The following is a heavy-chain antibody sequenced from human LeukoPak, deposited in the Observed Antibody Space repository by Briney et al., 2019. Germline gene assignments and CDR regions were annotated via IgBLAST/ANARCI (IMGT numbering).Heavy chain of an antibody. J-gene: IGHJ4*02. Sequence: ASVKVSCKASGGTFSSYAISWVRQAPGQGLEWMGWINPNSGGTNYAQKFQGRVTMTRDTSISTAYMELSRLRSDDTAVYYCARGELLPPTDYWGQGTLVTVSS. CDR1: GGTFSSYA. CDR2: INPNSGGT. D-gene: IGHD1-26*01. CDR3: ARGELLPPTDY. V-gene: IGHV1-2*02.